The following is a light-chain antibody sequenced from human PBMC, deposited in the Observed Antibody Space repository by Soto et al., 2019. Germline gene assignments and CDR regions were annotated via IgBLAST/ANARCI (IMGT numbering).Light chain of an antibody. J-gene: IGLJ1*01. CDR1: SSDVGGYNY. CDR2: DVS. CDR3: CSYAGSYTLYV. V-gene: IGLV2-11*01. Sequence: QSALTQPRSVSGSPGQSVTISCTGTSSDVGGYNYVSWYQQHPGKAPKLMIYDVSKRPSGVPDRLSGSKSGNTASLTISGLQAEDEADYYCCSYAGSYTLYVFGTGTKV.